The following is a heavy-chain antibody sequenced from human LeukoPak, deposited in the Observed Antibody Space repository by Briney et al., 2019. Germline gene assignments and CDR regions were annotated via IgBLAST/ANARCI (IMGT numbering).Heavy chain of an antibody. V-gene: IGHV3-30*02. D-gene: IGHD3-10*01. CDR1: GFTFSSYG. CDR3: ARAVKRSMVRELTYGMDV. J-gene: IGHJ6*02. Sequence: GGSLRLSCAASGFTFSSYGMPWVRQAPGKGLEWVAFIRYDGSNKYYADSVKGRFTISRDNSKNTLYLQMNSLRAEDTAVYYCARAVKRSMVRELTYGMDVWGQGTTVTVSS. CDR2: IRYDGSNK.